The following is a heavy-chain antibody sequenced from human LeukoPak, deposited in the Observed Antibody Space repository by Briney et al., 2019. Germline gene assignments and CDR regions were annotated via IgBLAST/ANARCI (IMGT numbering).Heavy chain of an antibody. CDR1: GYSISSGYY. D-gene: IGHD3-16*01. CDR2: MYQSGST. Sequence: SSETLSLTCAVSGYSISSGYYWAWIRQPPGNGLQWIASMYQSGSTYYNPSLKSRVTISLDTSKNQFSLKLSSVTAADTAVYYFARHKDRAYFDYWGLGTLVTVSS. V-gene: IGHV4-38-2*01. J-gene: IGHJ4*02. CDR3: ARHKDRAYFDY.